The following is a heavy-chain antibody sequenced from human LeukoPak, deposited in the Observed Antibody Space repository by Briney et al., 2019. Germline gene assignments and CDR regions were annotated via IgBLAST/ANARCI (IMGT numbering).Heavy chain of an antibody. D-gene: IGHD4-17*01. CDR3: TRDDYGDYYFDY. Sequence: PGGSLRLSCAASGFTFSDYYMSWVRQAPGKGLEWVGFIRSKAHGGTTEYAASVRGRFTISRDDSKSIAYLQMNSLKTEDTAVYYCTRDDYGDYYFDYWGQGTLVTVSS. CDR1: GFTFSDYY. J-gene: IGHJ4*02. CDR2: IRSKAHGGTT. V-gene: IGHV3-49*04.